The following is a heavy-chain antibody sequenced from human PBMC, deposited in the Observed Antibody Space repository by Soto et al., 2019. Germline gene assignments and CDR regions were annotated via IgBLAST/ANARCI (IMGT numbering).Heavy chain of an antibody. CDR2: IIPILGIA. CDR1: GGTFSSYT. V-gene: IGHV1-69*02. D-gene: IGHD1-26*01. CDR3: ARGSSSGSPRVMSWFDP. J-gene: IGHJ5*02. Sequence: GASVKVSCKASGGTFSSYTISWVRQAPGQGLEWMGRIIPILGIANYAQKFQGRVTITADKSTSTAYMELSSLRSEDTAVYYCARGSSSGSPRVMSWFDPWGQGTLVTVSS.